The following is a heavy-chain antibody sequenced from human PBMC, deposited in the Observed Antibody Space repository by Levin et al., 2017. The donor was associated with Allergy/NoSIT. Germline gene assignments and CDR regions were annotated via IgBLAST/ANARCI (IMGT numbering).Heavy chain of an antibody. CDR2: IYSDGTT. D-gene: IGHD2-2*01. Sequence: PGGSLRLSCTVSGGSINNYYWSWIRQPPGKGLEWIGYIYSDGTTNYNPSLKSRVTISVDTSKNQFSLRLNSLTAADTAVYYCAKARYSTMFDFWGQGTLVTVSS. J-gene: IGHJ4*02. CDR1: GGSINNYY. CDR3: AKARYSTMFDF. V-gene: IGHV4-59*01.